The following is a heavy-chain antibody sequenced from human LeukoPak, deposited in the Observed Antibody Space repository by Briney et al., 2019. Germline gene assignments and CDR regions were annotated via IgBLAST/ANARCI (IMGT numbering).Heavy chain of an antibody. J-gene: IGHJ3*02. D-gene: IGHD6-13*01. CDR1: GFTFSSYA. Sequence: GGSLRLSCAASGFTFSSYAMSWVRQAPGKGLEWVSAMRGNGGSTEYVDSVRGRFIISRDNSRNTLYLQMNSLRAEDTTVYYCAKSITAAGTYAFDIWGQGTVVTVSS. V-gene: IGHV3-23*01. CDR3: AKSITAAGTYAFDI. CDR2: MRGNGGST.